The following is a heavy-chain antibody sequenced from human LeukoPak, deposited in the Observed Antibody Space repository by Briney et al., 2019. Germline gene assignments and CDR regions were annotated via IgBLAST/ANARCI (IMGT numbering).Heavy chain of an antibody. CDR3: ARRTGDGDYVGWFDP. V-gene: IGHV5-51*01. CDR1: GYSFTSYW. Sequence: VESLKISCKGSGYSFTSYWIGWVRQMPGKGLEWMGIIYPGDSDTRYSPSFQGQVTISADKSISTAYLQWSSLKASDTAMYYCARRTGDGDYVGWFDPWGQGTLVTVSS. J-gene: IGHJ5*02. CDR2: IYPGDSDT. D-gene: IGHD4-17*01.